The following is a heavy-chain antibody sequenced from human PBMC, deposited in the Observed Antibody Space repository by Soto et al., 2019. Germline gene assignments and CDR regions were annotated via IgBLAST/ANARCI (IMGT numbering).Heavy chain of an antibody. J-gene: IGHJ4*02. Sequence: PSETLSLTCAVSGDSISSTNWWRWVRQSPGKGLEWIGEIYHSGTTSYNPSLKSRVTMSVDKSKNQFSLKMRSVTAADTALYFCARDLANTGSYAHWGQGALVTVSS. CDR1: GDSISSTNW. CDR2: IYHSGTT. D-gene: IGHD1-26*01. CDR3: ARDLANTGSYAH. V-gene: IGHV4-4*02.